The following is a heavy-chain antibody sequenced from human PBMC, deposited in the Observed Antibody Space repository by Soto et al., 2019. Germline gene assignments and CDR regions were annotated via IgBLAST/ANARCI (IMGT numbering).Heavy chain of an antibody. Sequence: QGQLQQSGPGLVKPSQTLSLTCAISGDSVSSDITSWNWIRQSPSRGLEWLGRTYYRSKWFHDYAASVKRRITINPDTSKNQCSLELNSMTPEDTAVYYCARGNALDVGGQVTVFTVSS. V-gene: IGHV6-1*01. CDR3: ARGNALDV. J-gene: IGHJ3*01. CDR1: GDSVSSDITS. D-gene: IGHD3-10*01. CDR2: TYYRSKWFH.